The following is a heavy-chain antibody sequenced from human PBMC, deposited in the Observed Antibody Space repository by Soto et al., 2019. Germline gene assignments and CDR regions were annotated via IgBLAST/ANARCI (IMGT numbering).Heavy chain of an antibody. J-gene: IGHJ3*02. CDR3: AREGQAAAGTDSAFDI. Sequence: PSETLSLTCTVSGGSISSYYWSWIRQSPGKGLEWIGYMYYSGSTNYNPSLKSRVTISIDTSRNQFSLKLSSVTAADTAVYYCAREGQAAAGTDSAFDIWGQGTMVTVSS. D-gene: IGHD6-13*01. CDR1: GGSISSYY. CDR2: MYYSGST. V-gene: IGHV4-59*01.